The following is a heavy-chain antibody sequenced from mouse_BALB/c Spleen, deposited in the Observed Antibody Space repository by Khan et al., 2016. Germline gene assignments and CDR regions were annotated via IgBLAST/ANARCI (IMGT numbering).Heavy chain of an antibody. CDR2: INPSNGRT. CDR3: AREGNCGAY. J-gene: IGHJ3*01. Sequence: QVQLQQPGAELVKPGASVKLSCKASGYTFTSYWMHWVQQRPGQGLEWIGEINPSNGRTNYNEKFKSKATLTVDKSSSTADMQLSSLTSEDSAVYYCAREGNCGAYWCEGTLVTVSA. D-gene: IGHD2-1*01. V-gene: IGHV1S81*02. CDR1: GYTFTSYW.